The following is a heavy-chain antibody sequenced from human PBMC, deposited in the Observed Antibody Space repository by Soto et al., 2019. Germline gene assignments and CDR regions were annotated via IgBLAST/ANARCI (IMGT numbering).Heavy chain of an antibody. V-gene: IGHV4-30-2*01. CDR3: ARGGGSPYHDHEFDY. J-gene: IGHJ4*02. CDR2: IYHSGGT. D-gene: IGHD2-2*01. Sequence: SETLSLTCAVSGGSISSGGYCWGWIRQPPGQGLEWIGYIYHSGGTYYNPSLKSRVTISVDRSKNQFSLKLTSVTTADTAVYYCARGGGSPYHDHEFDYWGQGILVTLSS. CDR1: GGSISSGGYC.